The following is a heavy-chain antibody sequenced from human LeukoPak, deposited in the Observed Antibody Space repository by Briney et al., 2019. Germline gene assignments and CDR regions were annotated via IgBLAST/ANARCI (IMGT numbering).Heavy chain of an antibody. J-gene: IGHJ4*02. V-gene: IGHV4-34*01. CDR3: ARLDTAMARGFDY. CDR2: INHSGST. Sequence: SETLSLTCAVYGGSFSGYYWSWIRQPPGKGLEWIGEINHSGSTNYNPSLKSRVTISVDTSKNQFSLKLSSVTAADTAVYYCARLDTAMARGFDYWGQGTLVTVSS. D-gene: IGHD5-18*01. CDR1: GGSFSGYY.